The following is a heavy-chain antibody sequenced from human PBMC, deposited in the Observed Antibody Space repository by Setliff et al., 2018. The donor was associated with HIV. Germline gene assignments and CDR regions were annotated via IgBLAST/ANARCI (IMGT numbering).Heavy chain of an antibody. Sequence: GESLKISCKGFGYRFTSCWIGWARHMPGKGLEWMGIIYPSDSDTRYSPSFQGQVTISADKSISIAYLQWNSLKASDTAMYYCARCSGSYPCDGMDVWGQGTTVT. CDR2: IYPSDSDT. CDR3: ARCSGSYPCDGMDV. J-gene: IGHJ6*02. CDR1: GYRFTSCW. V-gene: IGHV5-51*01. D-gene: IGHD1-26*01.